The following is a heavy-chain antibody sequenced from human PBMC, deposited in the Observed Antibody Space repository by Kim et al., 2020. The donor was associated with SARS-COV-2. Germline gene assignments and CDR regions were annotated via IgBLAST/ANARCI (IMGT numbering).Heavy chain of an antibody. J-gene: IGHJ4*02. CDR3: ARDVGSNSLDYFDY. Sequence: AGSVKGRFTISRDNSKNSLYLQLDSLGGGDTAIYYCARDVGSNSLDYFDYWGLGTLVTVSS. D-gene: IGHD1-1*01. V-gene: IGHV3-23*01.